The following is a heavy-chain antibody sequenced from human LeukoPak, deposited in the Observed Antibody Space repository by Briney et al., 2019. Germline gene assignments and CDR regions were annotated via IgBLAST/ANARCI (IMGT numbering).Heavy chain of an antibody. Sequence: ASVKVSCKASGYTFTSYGISWVRQAPGQGLEWMGWISAYNGNTNYAQKPQGRVTMTTDTSTSTAYMELRSLRSDDTAVYYCATSLGLRLGELSLNYWGQGTLVTVSS. V-gene: IGHV1-18*01. CDR3: ATSLGLRLGELSLNY. D-gene: IGHD3-16*02. CDR2: ISAYNGNT. J-gene: IGHJ4*02. CDR1: GYTFTSYG.